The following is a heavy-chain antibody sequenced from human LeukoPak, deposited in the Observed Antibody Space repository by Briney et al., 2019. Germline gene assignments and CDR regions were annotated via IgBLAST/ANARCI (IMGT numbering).Heavy chain of an antibody. D-gene: IGHD2-2*01. Sequence: SETLSLTCVVSGDSFSSHYWTWIRQSPGKGLEWIGYISYIGSTNYNPSLKSRVTISIDTSKNQFSLKLRSVTAADTAVYYCASTERYCTSTSCSNYFHYWGQGTLVTVSS. J-gene: IGHJ4*02. V-gene: IGHV4-59*11. CDR2: ISYIGST. CDR1: GDSFSSHY. CDR3: ASTERYCTSTSCSNYFHY.